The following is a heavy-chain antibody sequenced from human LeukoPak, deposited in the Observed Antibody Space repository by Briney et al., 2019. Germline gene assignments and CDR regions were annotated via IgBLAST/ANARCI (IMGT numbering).Heavy chain of an antibody. D-gene: IGHD6-19*01. V-gene: IGHV3-48*01. CDR3: ARVGSNQWLDY. J-gene: IGHJ4*02. CDR1: GFTLSSYS. Sequence: PGGSLRLSCAASGFTLSSYSMNWVRQAPGKGLEWVSYISGGSSTIYNADSVKGRFTISRDNAKNLLYLLTDTLRAEDTAVYYCARVGSNQWLDYWGQGTLVTVSS. CDR2: ISGGSSTI.